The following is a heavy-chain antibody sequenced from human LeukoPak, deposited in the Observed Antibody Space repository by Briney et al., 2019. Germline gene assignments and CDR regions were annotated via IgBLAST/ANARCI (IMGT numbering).Heavy chain of an antibody. V-gene: IGHV3-53*01. CDR2: IYSGGST. D-gene: IGHD6-6*01. CDR1: GFTDSSNY. Sequence: HPGGPLRLSCEVSGFTDSSNYMSWVRQAPGEGLEWVSVIYSGGSTYYADSVKGRFTISRDNSKNTLNLQMNSLRADDTAVYYCARSIDYWGQGTLVTVSS. CDR3: ARSIDY. J-gene: IGHJ4*02.